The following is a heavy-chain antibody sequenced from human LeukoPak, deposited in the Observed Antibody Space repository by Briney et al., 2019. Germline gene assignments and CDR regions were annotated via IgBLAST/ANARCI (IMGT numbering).Heavy chain of an antibody. CDR3: AKRLLPYSSGWYGGAYY. D-gene: IGHD6-19*01. V-gene: IGHV3-23*01. CDR1: GFTFSSYA. J-gene: IGHJ4*02. CDR2: ISGSGGST. Sequence: PGGSLRLSCAASGFTFSSYAMSWVRQAPGKGLEWVSAISGSGGSTYYADSVKGRFTISRDNSKNTLYLQMNSLRAEDTAVYYCAKRLLPYSSGWYGGAYYWGQGTLVTVSS.